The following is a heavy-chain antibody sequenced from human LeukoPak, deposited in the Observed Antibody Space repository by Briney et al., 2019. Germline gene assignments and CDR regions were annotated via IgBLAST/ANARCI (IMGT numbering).Heavy chain of an antibody. CDR1: GYSISSGYY. Sequence: SETLSLTCTVSGYSISSGYYWGWIRQPPGKGLEWIGSIYHSGSTYYNPSLKSRVTISVDTSKNQFSLKLSSVTAADTAVYYCARIEPASYSSGYYGMDVWGQGTTVTVSS. D-gene: IGHD6-19*01. J-gene: IGHJ6*02. V-gene: IGHV4-38-2*02. CDR3: ARIEPASYSSGYYGMDV. CDR2: IYHSGST.